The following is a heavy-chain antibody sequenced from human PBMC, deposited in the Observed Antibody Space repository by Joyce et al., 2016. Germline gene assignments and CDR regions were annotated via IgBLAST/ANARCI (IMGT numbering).Heavy chain of an antibody. V-gene: IGHV1-8*02. D-gene: IGHD6-19*01. CDR2: MNPNSGNA. Sequence: QVQLVQSGAEVKKPGASVKVSCKASGYTFTSYDINWVRQATGQGLEWMGWMNPNSGNAGNARKLQGRVTMTWNTSISTAYMELSSLRSEDTAVYYCAKTHSSGLNFDYWGQGTLVTVSS. CDR3: AKTHSSGLNFDY. CDR1: GYTFTSYD. J-gene: IGHJ4*02.